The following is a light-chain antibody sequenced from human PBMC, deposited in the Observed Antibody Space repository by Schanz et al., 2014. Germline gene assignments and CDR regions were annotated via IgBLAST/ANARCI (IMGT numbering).Light chain of an antibody. CDR1: QSVSNN. V-gene: IGKV3-15*01. CDR3: QQYSTSPRT. Sequence: EIVMTQSPATLSVSPGEKATLSCRASQSVSNNLAWYQQKPGQTPRLLIYGASTRATGIPARFSGSGSGTDFTLTISRLEPEDFAVYYCQQYSTSPRTFGQGTKVEIK. J-gene: IGKJ1*01. CDR2: GAS.